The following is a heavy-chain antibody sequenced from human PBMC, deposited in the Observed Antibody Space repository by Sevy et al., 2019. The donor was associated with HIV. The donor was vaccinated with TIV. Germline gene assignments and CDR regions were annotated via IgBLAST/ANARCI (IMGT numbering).Heavy chain of an antibody. J-gene: IGHJ4*02. CDR2: IKQDGSEK. V-gene: IGHV3-7*01. Sequence: GGSLRLSCAASGFTFSSYWMSWVRQAPGKGLEWVANIKQDGSEKYYVDSVKGRFTISRDNAKNSLYLQMNSLRAEDTAVYYCERDDDLYGSGSFDYWGQGTLVTVSS. CDR3: ERDDDLYGSGSFDY. CDR1: GFTFSSYW. D-gene: IGHD3-10*01.